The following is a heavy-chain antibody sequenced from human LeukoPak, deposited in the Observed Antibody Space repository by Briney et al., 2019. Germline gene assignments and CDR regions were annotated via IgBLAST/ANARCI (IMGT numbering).Heavy chain of an antibody. V-gene: IGHV3-9*01. D-gene: IGHD3-10*01. CDR2: ISWNSGSI. CDR1: GFTFDDYA. J-gene: IGHJ4*02. Sequence: GGSLRLSCAASGFTFDDYAMHWVRQAPGKGLEWVSGISWNSGSIGYADSVKGRFTISRDNAKNSLYLQMNSVRAEDTALYDCAKDSGYYFDYWGQGTLVTVS. CDR3: AKDSGYYFDY.